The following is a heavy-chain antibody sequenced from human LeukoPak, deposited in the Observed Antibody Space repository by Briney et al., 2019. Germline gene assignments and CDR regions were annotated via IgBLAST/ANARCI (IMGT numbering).Heavy chain of an antibody. J-gene: IGHJ6*02. D-gene: IGHD2-2*01. CDR3: ARGRRSSTSFSYYYYGMDV. Sequence: PSETLSLTCAVYGGSFSGYYWSWIRQPPGKGLEWIGEINHSGSTNYNPSLKSRVTISVDTSKNQFSLKLSSVTAADTAVYYCARGRRSSTSFSYYYYGMDVWGQGTTVTVSS. CDR1: GGSFSGYY. CDR2: INHSGST. V-gene: IGHV4-34*01.